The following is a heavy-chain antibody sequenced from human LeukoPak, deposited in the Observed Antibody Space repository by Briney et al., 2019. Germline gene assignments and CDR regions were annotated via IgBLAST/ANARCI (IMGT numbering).Heavy chain of an antibody. CDR3: AKDIKVRYYGMAV. Sequence: QPGRSLRLSCAASGFTFDDYAMHWVRQAPGKGLEWVSGISWNSGTIAYADSVKGRFTISRDNAKNSLYLQMNSLRTEDTALYYCAKDIKVRYYGMAVWGQGTTVTVSS. J-gene: IGHJ6*02. CDR2: ISWNSGTI. CDR1: GFTFDDYA. D-gene: IGHD2/OR15-2a*01. V-gene: IGHV3-9*01.